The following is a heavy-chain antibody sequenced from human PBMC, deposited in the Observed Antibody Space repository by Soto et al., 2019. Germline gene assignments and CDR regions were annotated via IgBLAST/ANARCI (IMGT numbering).Heavy chain of an antibody. CDR3: ASRSTGRAFDI. Sequence: GGSLRLSCAAYGFTFRNYAMTWVRQAPGKGLEWVSYISGSSSSIYSADSVRGRFTISRDNAENSLYLQMNSLRAEDTAVYYCASRSTGRAFDIWGQGTMVTVSS. CDR2: ISGSSSSI. D-gene: IGHD1-1*01. V-gene: IGHV3-48*01. CDR1: GFTFRNYA. J-gene: IGHJ3*02.